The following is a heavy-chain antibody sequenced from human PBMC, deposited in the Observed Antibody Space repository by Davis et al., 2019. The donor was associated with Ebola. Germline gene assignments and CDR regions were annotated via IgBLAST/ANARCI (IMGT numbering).Heavy chain of an antibody. CDR3: ARLMGDDYDILPYGMDV. Sequence: GGSLRLSCAASGFTFSSYSMNWVRQAPGTGLEWVSYISSSSSTIYYADSVKGRFTISRDNAKNSLYLQMNSLRDEDTAVYYCARLMGDDYDILPYGMDVWGQGTTVTVSS. CDR1: GFTFSSYS. J-gene: IGHJ6*02. D-gene: IGHD3-9*01. V-gene: IGHV3-48*02. CDR2: ISSSSSTI.